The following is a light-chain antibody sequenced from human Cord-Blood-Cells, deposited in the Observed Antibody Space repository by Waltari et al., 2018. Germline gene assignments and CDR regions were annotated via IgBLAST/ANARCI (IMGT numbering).Light chain of an antibody. CDR3: QTWGTGGV. CDR2: LNSDGSH. CDR1: SGHSSYA. V-gene: IGLV4-69*01. Sequence: QLVLTQPPSASASLGASVKPTSTLRSGHSSYAIAWHQQQPEKGPVYLMKLNSDGSHSKGDGIPDRFSGSSSGAERYLTISSLQSEDEADYYCQTWGTGGVFGGGTKLTVL. J-gene: IGLJ3*02.